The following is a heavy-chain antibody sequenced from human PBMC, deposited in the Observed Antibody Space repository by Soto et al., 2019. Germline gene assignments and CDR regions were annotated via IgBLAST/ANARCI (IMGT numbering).Heavy chain of an antibody. V-gene: IGHV3-30*18. CDR2: ISYDGSNK. Sequence: GGSLRLSCAASGFTFSSYGMHWVRQAPGKGLEWVAVISYDGSNKYYADSVKGRFTISRDNSKNTLYLQMNSLRAEDTAVYYCAKDQRVDSSSPNDYWGQGTLVTVSS. D-gene: IGHD6-6*01. J-gene: IGHJ4*02. CDR1: GFTFSSYG. CDR3: AKDQRVDSSSPNDY.